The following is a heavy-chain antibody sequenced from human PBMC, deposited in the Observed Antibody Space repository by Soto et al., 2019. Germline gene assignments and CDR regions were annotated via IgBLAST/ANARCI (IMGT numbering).Heavy chain of an antibody. J-gene: IGHJ4*02. CDR1: GGSISSGGYY. V-gene: IGHV4-31*02. CDR3: ARLDYGDESIDY. Sequence: PSETLSLTCTVSGGSISSGGYYWSWIRQHPGKGLEWIGYIYYSGSTNYNPSLKSRVTISVDTSKNQFSLKLSSVTAADTAVYYCARLDYGDESIDYWGQGTLVTVSS. D-gene: IGHD4-17*01. CDR2: IYYSGST.